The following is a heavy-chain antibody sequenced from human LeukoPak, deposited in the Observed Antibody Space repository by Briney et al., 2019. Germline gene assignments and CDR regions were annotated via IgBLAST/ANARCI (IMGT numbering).Heavy chain of an antibody. V-gene: IGHV4-39*07. CDR1: GGTISSGSYY. D-gene: IGHD6-6*01. Sequence: SQTLSLTCTVSGGTISSGSYYWSWIRQPPGKGLEWIGEINHSGSTNYNPSLKSRVTISVDTSKNQFSLKLSSVTAADTAVYYCARLMAGQQLVSDYWGQGTLVTVSS. CDR2: INHSGST. CDR3: ARLMAGQQLVSDY. J-gene: IGHJ4*02.